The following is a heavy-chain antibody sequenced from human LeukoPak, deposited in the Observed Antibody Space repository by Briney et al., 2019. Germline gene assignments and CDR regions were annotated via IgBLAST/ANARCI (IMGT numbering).Heavy chain of an antibody. Sequence: PGGSLRLSCAASGFTVSSNYMSWVHQAPGKGLEWVSVIYSGGSTYYADSVKGRFTISRDNSKNTLYLQMNSLRAEDTAVYYCVRHRDGYNHEYWGQGTLVTVSS. CDR2: IYSGGST. CDR1: GFTVSSNY. J-gene: IGHJ4*02. CDR3: VRHRDGYNHEY. D-gene: IGHD5-24*01. V-gene: IGHV3-66*04.